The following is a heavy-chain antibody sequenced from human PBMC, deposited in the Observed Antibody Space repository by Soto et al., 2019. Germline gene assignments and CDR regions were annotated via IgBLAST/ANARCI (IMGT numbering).Heavy chain of an antibody. CDR3: ARHQSHSSSYVDP. D-gene: IGHD6-13*01. J-gene: IGHJ5*02. Sequence: SETLSLTCTVSGGSISSGGYSWNWIRQPPGKGLEWIGSIYYSGNTYYNPSLKSRVTISVDTSKNQFSLKLSSVTAADTAVYYCARHQSHSSSYVDPWGQGTLVTVSS. CDR2: IYYSGNT. CDR1: GGSISSGGYS. V-gene: IGHV4-39*01.